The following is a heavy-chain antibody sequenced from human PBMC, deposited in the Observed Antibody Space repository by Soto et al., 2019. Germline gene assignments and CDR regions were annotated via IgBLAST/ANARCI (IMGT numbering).Heavy chain of an antibody. Sequence: GGSLRLSCVVSGLPFNEYYMSWIRQAPGKGLEWIAYISTGAINIYYADSVKGRFTISRDNAKNLMYLEMNNLRGEDTAVYYCAGMTIAPSYFDHWGQGTVVTVSS. J-gene: IGHJ4*02. CDR2: ISTGAINI. CDR3: AGMTIAPSYFDH. CDR1: GLPFNEYY. V-gene: IGHV3-11*01. D-gene: IGHD2-15*01.